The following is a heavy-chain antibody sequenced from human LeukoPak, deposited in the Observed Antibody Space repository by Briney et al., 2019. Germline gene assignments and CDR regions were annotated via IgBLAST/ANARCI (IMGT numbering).Heavy chain of an antibody. Sequence: SETLSLTCTVSGGSISSGDYYWSWIRQPPGKGLEWIGYIYYSGTTYYNPSLKSRVTISVDTPKNQFSLNVDSVTAADTAVYYCARENDNWFDPWGQGTLVTVSS. V-gene: IGHV4-30-4*01. CDR2: IYYSGTT. CDR3: ARENDNWFDP. CDR1: GGSISSGDYY. D-gene: IGHD1-1*01. J-gene: IGHJ5*02.